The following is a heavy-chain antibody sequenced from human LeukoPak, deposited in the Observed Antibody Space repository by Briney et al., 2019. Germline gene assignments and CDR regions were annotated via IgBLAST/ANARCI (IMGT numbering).Heavy chain of an antibody. Sequence: SETLSLTCTVSGGSISSYYWSWIRQPPGKGLEWIGYIYYSGSTNYNPSLKSRVTISVDTSKNQFSLKLSSVTAADTAVYYCAREGYSSSWYGNWFDPWGQGTLVTVSS. J-gene: IGHJ5*02. D-gene: IGHD6-13*01. CDR1: GGSISSYY. CDR2: IYYSGST. V-gene: IGHV4-59*08. CDR3: AREGYSSSWYGNWFDP.